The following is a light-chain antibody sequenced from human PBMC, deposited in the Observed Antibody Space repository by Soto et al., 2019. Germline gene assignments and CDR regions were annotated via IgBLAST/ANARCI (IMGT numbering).Light chain of an antibody. CDR2: GAS. CDR1: QSVSSN. J-gene: IGKJ1*01. CDR3: QQYNNWPRT. V-gene: IGKV3-15*01. Sequence: EIVMTQSPATLSVSPGERATLSCRASQSVSSNLAWYQQTPGQAPRLLIYGASTRATGIPARFSGSGSGTEFTLTISSLQSEDFVVYYCQQYNNWPRTFGQGTKV.